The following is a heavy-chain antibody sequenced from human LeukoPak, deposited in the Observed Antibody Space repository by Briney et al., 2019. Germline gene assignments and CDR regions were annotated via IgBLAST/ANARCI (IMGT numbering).Heavy chain of an antibody. CDR3: ARAPNAPYCGGDCYYDY. CDR1: GGSISSYY. D-gene: IGHD2-21*02. CDR2: IYYSGRT. Sequence: SETLSLTCTVSGGSISSYYWSWIRQPPGKGLEWIGYIYYSGRTNYNPSLKSRVTISVDTSKNQFSLKLSSVTAADTAVYYCARAPNAPYCGGDCYYDYWGQGTLVTVSS. V-gene: IGHV4-59*01. J-gene: IGHJ4*02.